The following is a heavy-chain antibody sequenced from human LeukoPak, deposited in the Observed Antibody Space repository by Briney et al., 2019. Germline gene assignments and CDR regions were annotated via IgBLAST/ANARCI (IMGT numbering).Heavy chain of an antibody. CDR3: ARALGIAVAGRDAFDI. Sequence: ASVKVSCKASGYTFTGYYMHWVRQAPGQGLEWMGWINPNSGGTNYAQKFQGRDTMTRDTSISTAYMELSRLRSDDTAVYYCARALGIAVAGRDAFDIWGQGTMVTVSS. CDR1: GYTFTGYY. CDR2: INPNSGGT. D-gene: IGHD6-19*01. J-gene: IGHJ3*02. V-gene: IGHV1-2*02.